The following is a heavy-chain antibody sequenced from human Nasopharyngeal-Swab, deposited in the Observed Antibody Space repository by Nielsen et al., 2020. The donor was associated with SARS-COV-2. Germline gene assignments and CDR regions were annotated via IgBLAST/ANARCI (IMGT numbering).Heavy chain of an antibody. V-gene: IGHV3-23*01. CDR1: GFTFTNFG. D-gene: IGHD1-26*01. CDR3: VKVVDPYVGATTGYFYYGMDV. Sequence: GESLKISCAAAGFTFTNFGMNWVRRPPGKGLEWVSTIRNDKHYADSVMGRFTISRDNSKDTLYLQMNSLRAEDTAVYYCVKVVDPYVGATTGYFYYGMDVWGQGTTVTVSS. CDR2: IRNDK. J-gene: IGHJ6*02.